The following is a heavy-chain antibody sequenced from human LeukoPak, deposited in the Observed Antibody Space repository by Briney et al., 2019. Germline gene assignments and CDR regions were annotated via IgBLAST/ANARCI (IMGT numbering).Heavy chain of an antibody. Sequence: GASVKVSCKASGGTFTGYYMHWVRQAPGQGLEWMGRINPNSGGTNYAQKFQGRVTMTRDTSISTAYMELSRLRSDDTAVYYCARSACTNGVCYDIYYYYGMDVWGQGTTVTVSS. CDR3: ARSACTNGVCYDIYYYYGMDV. CDR1: GGTFTGYY. CDR2: INPNSGGT. V-gene: IGHV1-2*06. D-gene: IGHD2-8*01. J-gene: IGHJ6*02.